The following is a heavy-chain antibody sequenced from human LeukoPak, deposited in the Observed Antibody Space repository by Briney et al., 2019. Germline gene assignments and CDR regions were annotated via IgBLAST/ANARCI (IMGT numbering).Heavy chain of an antibody. J-gene: IGHJ4*02. Sequence: GGSLRLSCAASGFTFSSYSMNWVRQAPGKGLKWVSYISSTSSAIYYADSVRGRFTISRDNAKNSLYLQMNSLRTEDTAVYYCAKWGSSSQSGYWGQGTLVTVSS. CDR1: GFTFSSYS. D-gene: IGHD3-16*01. CDR3: AKWGSSSQSGY. CDR2: ISSTSSAI. V-gene: IGHV3-48*01.